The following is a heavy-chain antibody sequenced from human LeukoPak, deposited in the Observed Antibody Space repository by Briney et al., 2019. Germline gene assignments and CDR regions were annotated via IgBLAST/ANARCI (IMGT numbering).Heavy chain of an antibody. V-gene: IGHV3-48*03. CDR3: ARTSRQLWPSALFDY. CDR1: GFTFSSYE. CDR2: ISSSGSTI. Sequence: PGGSLRLSCAASGFTFSSYEMNWVRQAPGKGLEWVPYISSSGSTIYYADSVKGRFTISRDNAKNSLYLQMNSLRAEDTAVYYCARTSRQLWPSALFDYWGQGTLVTVSS. D-gene: IGHD5-18*01. J-gene: IGHJ4*02.